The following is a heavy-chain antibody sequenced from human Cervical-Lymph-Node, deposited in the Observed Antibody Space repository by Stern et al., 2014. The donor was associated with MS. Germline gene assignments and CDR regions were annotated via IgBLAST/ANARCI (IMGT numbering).Heavy chain of an antibody. Sequence: QVQLVQSGAEVKRPGSSVKVSCKASGVTVNRYVISWVRQAPGQGLEWMGGIVSCKSTANYAQKFQDRVATRADKSTNTTYLELRSLRSEDTAVYYCASVAQLWRSWFDPWGQGTLVTVSS. CDR3: ASVAQLWRSWFDP. CDR2: IVSCKSTA. V-gene: IGHV1-69*14. J-gene: IGHJ5*02. CDR1: GVTVNRYV. D-gene: IGHD5-18*01.